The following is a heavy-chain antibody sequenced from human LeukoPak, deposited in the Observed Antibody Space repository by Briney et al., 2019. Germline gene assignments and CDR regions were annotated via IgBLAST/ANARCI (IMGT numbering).Heavy chain of an antibody. CDR1: GGSINRYY. D-gene: IGHD3-10*01. CDR3: GRQGYTASYYFVDY. CDR2: IYPTGTT. Sequence: PSETLSLTCTLSGGSINRYYWGWVRQPAGKGLQWIGRIYPTGTTNYTPSFKSRLTISLDTSKNQFSLKFRSVTAADTAVYYCGRQGYTASYYFVDYWSQGTLVTVSS. V-gene: IGHV4-4*07. J-gene: IGHJ4*02.